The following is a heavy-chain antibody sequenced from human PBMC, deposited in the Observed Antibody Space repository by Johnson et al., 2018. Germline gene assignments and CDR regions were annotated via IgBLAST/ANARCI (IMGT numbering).Heavy chain of an antibody. Sequence: QVQLQESGPGLVKPSETLSLTCTVSGGSISSSSYYWGWIRQPPGKGLEGGGNIYYSGSTYYTPSLKSRVTISVDTSKNQFSLKLTAVTAADTAVYFGARFSAEGFQHWGQGTLVTVSS. J-gene: IGHJ1*01. D-gene: IGHD3-3*02. CDR2: IYYSGST. V-gene: IGHV4-39*01. CDR3: ARFSAEGFQH. CDR1: GGSISSSSYY.